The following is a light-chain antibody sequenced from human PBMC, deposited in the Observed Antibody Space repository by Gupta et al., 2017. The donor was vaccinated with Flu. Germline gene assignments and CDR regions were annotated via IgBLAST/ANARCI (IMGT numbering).Light chain of an antibody. CDR3: QQYNTWPPIT. J-gene: IGKJ5*01. CDR1: QSVSTN. V-gene: IGKV3-15*01. CDR2: DSS. Sequence: EIVMTQSPATLSVSPGEGATLSCRASQSVSTNLAWYQQKPGQAPRLLFYDSSTRATGIPPRFSASGSGTEFALTISSLQSEDFALYYCQQYNTWPPITFGQGTRLDIK.